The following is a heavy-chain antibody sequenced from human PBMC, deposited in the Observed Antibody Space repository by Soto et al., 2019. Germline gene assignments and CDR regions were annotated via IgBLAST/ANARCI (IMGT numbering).Heavy chain of an antibody. J-gene: IGHJ6*03. CDR2: IYYSGST. V-gene: IGHV4-31*03. Sequence: QVQLQESGPGLVKPSQTLSLTCTVSGGSISSGGYYWSWIRQHPGKGLEWIGYIYYSGSTYYNPSLKSRVTIAVDTSKNQFSLKLSSVTAADTAVYYCEIAEDARGDYYIDVWGKGTTVTVSS. CDR1: GGSISSGGYY. D-gene: IGHD2-8*01. CDR3: EIAEDARGDYYIDV.